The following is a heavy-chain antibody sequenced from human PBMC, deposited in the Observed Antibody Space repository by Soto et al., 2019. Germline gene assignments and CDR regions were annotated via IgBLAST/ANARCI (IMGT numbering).Heavy chain of an antibody. CDR2: ISVYNGNT. CDR3: ARGGRTYSFWKGSRNNFFDS. D-gene: IGHD3-3*01. CDR1: GYVFDSYG. V-gene: IGHV1-18*04. Sequence: QVQLVQSGSEVKKPGAAVKVSCKASGYVFDSYGISWVRQAPGQGLEWMGWISVYNGNTNYAQEFQGRVTLTTDTSTATASMELRSLRPDDTAIYYCARGGRTYSFWKGSRNNFFDSWGQGTLVTVSS. J-gene: IGHJ5*01.